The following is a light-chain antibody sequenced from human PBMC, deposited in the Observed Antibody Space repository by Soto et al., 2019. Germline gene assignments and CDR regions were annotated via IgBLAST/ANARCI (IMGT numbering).Light chain of an antibody. J-gene: IGLJ3*02. CDR2: EGS. Sequence: QSALTQPASVSGSPGQSITISCSGTSNDIGSDKFVSWYQQHPGKVPKVIIYEGSKLPSGVSNRFSGSKSGNTASLTISGLQAEDEADYYCGSYAGDSTMVFGGGTKLTVL. V-gene: IGLV2-23*01. CDR1: SNDIGSDKF. CDR3: GSYAGDSTMV.